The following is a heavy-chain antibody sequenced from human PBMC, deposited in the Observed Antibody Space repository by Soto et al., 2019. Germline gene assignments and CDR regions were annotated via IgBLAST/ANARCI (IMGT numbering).Heavy chain of an antibody. CDR3: ARDLLGGWFDP. V-gene: IGHV4-59*01. Sequence: PSETLSLTCTVSGGSISSYYCSWIRQPPGKGLEWIGYIYYSGSTNYNPSLKSRVTISVDTSKNQFSLKLSSVTAADTAVYYCARDLLGGWFDPWGQGTLVTVSS. D-gene: IGHD3-16*01. J-gene: IGHJ5*02. CDR2: IYYSGST. CDR1: GGSISSYY.